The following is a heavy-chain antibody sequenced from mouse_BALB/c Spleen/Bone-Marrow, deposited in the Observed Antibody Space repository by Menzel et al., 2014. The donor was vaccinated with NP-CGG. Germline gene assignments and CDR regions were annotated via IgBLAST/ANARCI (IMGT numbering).Heavy chain of an antibody. CDR1: GFAFSSYD. Sequence: EVHLVESGGGLVKPGGSLKLSCAASGFAFSSYDMSWVRQTPEKRLEWVAYISSGGGSTYYPDTVKGRFTISRDNAKSTLYLQMSSLKSEDTAMYYCARQGAYYGNYKYFDVWGAGTTVTVSS. V-gene: IGHV5-12-1*01. J-gene: IGHJ1*01. D-gene: IGHD2-10*01. CDR2: ISSGGGST. CDR3: ARQGAYYGNYKYFDV.